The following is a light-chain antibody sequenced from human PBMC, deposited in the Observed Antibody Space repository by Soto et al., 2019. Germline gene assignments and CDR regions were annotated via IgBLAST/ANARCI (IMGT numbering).Light chain of an antibody. V-gene: IGKV1-5*03. J-gene: IGKJ1*01. CDR2: KAF. CDR3: QQYTTSPWT. CDR1: HGFGNW. Sequence: DIQMTQSPSTLSASVGDRVTITSRASHGFGNWLAWYQQKPGEAPKLLVYKAFSLESGVPSRFIVSGFWPEFALTIISPHPDALATNYVQQYTTSPWTFGQGTKVVIK.